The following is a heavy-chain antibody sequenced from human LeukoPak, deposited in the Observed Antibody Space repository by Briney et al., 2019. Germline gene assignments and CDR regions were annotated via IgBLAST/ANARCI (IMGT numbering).Heavy chain of an antibody. D-gene: IGHD1-1*01. CDR3: ARETGTNPAGNYNWFDP. J-gene: IGHJ5*02. V-gene: IGHV1-46*01. CDR1: GYTFTCYY. Sequence: ASVKVSCKASGYTFTCYYMHWVRQAPGQGLEWMGIINPSGGSTSYAQKFQGRVTMTRDTSTSTVYMELSSLRSEDTAVYYCARETGTNPAGNYNWFDPWGQGTLVTVSS. CDR2: INPSGGST.